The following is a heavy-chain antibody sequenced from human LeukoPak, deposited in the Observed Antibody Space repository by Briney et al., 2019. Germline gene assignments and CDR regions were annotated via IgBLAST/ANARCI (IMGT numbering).Heavy chain of an antibody. D-gene: IGHD4-17*01. CDR1: GYSFTSYW. CDR2: IYPGDSDT. Sequence: GESLKISCKGSGYSFTSYWIGRVRQMPGKGLEWMGIIYPGDSDTRYSPSFQGQVTISADKSISTAYLQWSSLKASDTAMYYCARVPATVTTVGAFDIWGQGTMVTVSS. V-gene: IGHV5-51*01. CDR3: ARVPATVTTVGAFDI. J-gene: IGHJ3*02.